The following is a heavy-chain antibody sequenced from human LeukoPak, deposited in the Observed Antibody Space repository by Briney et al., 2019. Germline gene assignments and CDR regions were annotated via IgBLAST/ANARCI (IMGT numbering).Heavy chain of an antibody. V-gene: IGHV4-59*01. CDR2: IYYSGST. CDR3: ARDGDSTHAFDI. Sequence: SETLSLTCTVSGGSISSYYWSWIRQPPGKGLEWIGYIYYSGSTNYNPSLKSRVTISVDTSKNQFSLKLSSVTAADTAVYYCARDGDSTHAFDIWGQGTMVTVSS. CDR1: GGSISSYY. J-gene: IGHJ3*02. D-gene: IGHD7-27*01.